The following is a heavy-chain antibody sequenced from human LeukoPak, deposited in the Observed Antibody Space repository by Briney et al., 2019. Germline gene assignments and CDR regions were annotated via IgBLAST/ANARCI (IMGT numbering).Heavy chain of an antibody. V-gene: IGHV3-21*01. J-gene: IGHJ4*02. D-gene: IGHD2-15*01. CDR3: ARDWNSRPRKGGYCSGGSCYGRDY. Sequence: PGGSLRLSCAASGFTFSSYSMTWVRQAPGKGLEWVSSISSSSSYIYYADSVKGRFTISRDNAKNSLYLQMNSLRAEDTAVYYCARDWNSRPRKGGYCSGGSCYGRDYWGQGTLVTVSS. CDR2: ISSSSSYI. CDR1: GFTFSSYS.